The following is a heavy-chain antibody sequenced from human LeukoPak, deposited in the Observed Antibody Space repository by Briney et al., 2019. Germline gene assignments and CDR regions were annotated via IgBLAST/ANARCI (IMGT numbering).Heavy chain of an antibody. V-gene: IGHV3-30*04. CDR1: GFTFSSYA. CDR3: ARDRAYSYGLYYFDY. D-gene: IGHD5-18*01. Sequence: GGSVRLSCAASGFTFSSYAMHWVRQAPGKGLEWVAVISYDGSNKYYADSVKGRFTISRDNSKNTLYLQMNSLRAEDTAVYYCARDRAYSYGLYYFDYWGQGTLVTVSS. J-gene: IGHJ4*02. CDR2: ISYDGSNK.